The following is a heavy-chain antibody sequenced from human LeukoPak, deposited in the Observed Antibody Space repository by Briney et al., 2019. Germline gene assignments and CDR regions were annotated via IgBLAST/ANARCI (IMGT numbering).Heavy chain of an antibody. V-gene: IGHV3-48*03. CDR3: ARGSLLEAFCFDY. CDR2: ISSSGSTI. J-gene: IGHJ4*02. D-gene: IGHD3-10*01. Sequence: PGGSLRLSCAASGFTFSSYEMNWVRQAPGKGLEWVSYISSSGSTIYYADSVKGRFTISRDNAKNSLYLQMNSLRAEDTAVYYCARGSLLEAFCFDYWGQGTLVTVSS. CDR1: GFTFSSYE.